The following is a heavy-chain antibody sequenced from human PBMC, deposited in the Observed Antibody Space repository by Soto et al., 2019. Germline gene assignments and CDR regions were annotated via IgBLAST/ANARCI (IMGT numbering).Heavy chain of an antibody. CDR3: ARAPGDYGDSYNWFEP. D-gene: IGHD4-17*01. CDR2: INPSGGST. Sequence: ASVKVSCKASGYTFTSYYMHWVRQARGQGLEWMGIINPSGGSTSYAQKFQGRVTMTRDTSTSTVYMELSSLRSEDTAVYYCARAPGDYGDSYNWFEPWGQGTLVTVSS. J-gene: IGHJ5*02. V-gene: IGHV1-46*01. CDR1: GYTFTSYY.